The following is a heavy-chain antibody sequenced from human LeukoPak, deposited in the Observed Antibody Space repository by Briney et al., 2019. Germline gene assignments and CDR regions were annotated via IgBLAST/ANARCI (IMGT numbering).Heavy chain of an antibody. CDR2: ISSSGSTI. D-gene: IGHD6-19*01. Sequence: PGGSLRLSCAASGFTFSNYAMSWVRQAPGKGLEWVSYISSSGSTIYYADSVKGRFTISRDNAKNSLYLQMNSLRAEDTAVYYCARAQYSSGWYGLPGGYYYYGMDVWGQGTTVTVSS. CDR3: ARAQYSSGWYGLPGGYYYYGMDV. CDR1: GFTFSNYA. J-gene: IGHJ6*02. V-gene: IGHV3-48*03.